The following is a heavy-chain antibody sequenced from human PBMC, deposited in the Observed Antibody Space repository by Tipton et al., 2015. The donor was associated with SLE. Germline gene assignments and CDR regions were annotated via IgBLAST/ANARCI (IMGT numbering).Heavy chain of an antibody. V-gene: IGHV4-34*01. Sequence: AGLVKPSETLSLTCAVYGGSFSGHYWSWIRQPPGKGLEWIGEINHSGSTNYNPSLKSRVTISVDTSKNQFSLKVSSVTAADTAVYYCARRDGYSSIWNWFDPWGQGTLVTVSS. CDR2: INHSGST. D-gene: IGHD6-13*01. J-gene: IGHJ5*02. CDR1: GGSFSGHY. CDR3: ARRDGYSSIWNWFDP.